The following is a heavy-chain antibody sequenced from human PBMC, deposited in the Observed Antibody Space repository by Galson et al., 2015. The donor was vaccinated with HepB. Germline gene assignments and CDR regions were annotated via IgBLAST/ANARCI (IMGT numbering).Heavy chain of an antibody. CDR3: ASAVYSSSWLSNYYYYYGMDV. Sequence: SVKVSCKASGYTFTSYDINWVRQATGQGLEWMGWMNPNSGNTGYAQKFQGRVTMTRNTSISTAYMELSSLRSEDTAVYYCASAVYSSSWLSNYYYYYGMDVWGQGTTVTVSS. V-gene: IGHV1-8*01. J-gene: IGHJ6*02. CDR1: GYTFTSYD. CDR2: MNPNSGNT. D-gene: IGHD6-13*01.